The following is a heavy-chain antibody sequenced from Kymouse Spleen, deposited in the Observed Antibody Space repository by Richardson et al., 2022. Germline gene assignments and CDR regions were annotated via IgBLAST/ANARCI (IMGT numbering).Heavy chain of an antibody. V-gene: IGHV3-33*01. J-gene: IGHJ6*02. D-gene: IGHD6-19*01. CDR2: IWYDGSNK. CDR3: ARDREQWLVNYYYYGMDV. Sequence: QVQLVESGGGVVQPGRSLRLSCAASGFTFSSYGMHWVRQAPGKGLEWVAVIWYDGSNKYYADSVKGRFTISRDNSKNTLYLQMNSLRAEDTAVYYCARDREQWLVNYYYYGMDVWGQGTTVTVSS. CDR1: GFTFSSYG.